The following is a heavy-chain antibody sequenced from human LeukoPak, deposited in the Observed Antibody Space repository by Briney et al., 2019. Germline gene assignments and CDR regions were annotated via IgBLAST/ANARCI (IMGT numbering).Heavy chain of an antibody. J-gene: IGHJ6*02. CDR2: ISWDGGST. Sequence: QSGGSLRLSCAASGFTFDDYTMHWVRQAPGKGLEWVSLISWDGGSTYYADFVKGRFTISRDNSKNSLYLQMNSLRTEDTALYYCAKDISLGESHMDVWGQGTTVTVSS. CDR3: AKDISLGESHMDV. D-gene: IGHD3-10*01. CDR1: GFTFDDYT. V-gene: IGHV3-43*01.